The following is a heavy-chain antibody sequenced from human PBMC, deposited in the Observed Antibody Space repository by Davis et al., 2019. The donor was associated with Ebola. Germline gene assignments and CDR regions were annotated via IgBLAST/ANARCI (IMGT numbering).Heavy chain of an antibody. Sequence: PGGSLRLSCAASGFTFSDYYMSWIRQAPGKGLEWVSYISSSGSTIYYADSVTGRFTISRDNAKNSLYLQMNSLRAEDTAVYYCARDPYSSSIGYYYYGMDVWGQGTTVTVSS. J-gene: IGHJ6*02. V-gene: IGHV3-11*01. D-gene: IGHD6-6*01. CDR1: GFTFSDYY. CDR2: ISSSGSTI. CDR3: ARDPYSSSIGYYYYGMDV.